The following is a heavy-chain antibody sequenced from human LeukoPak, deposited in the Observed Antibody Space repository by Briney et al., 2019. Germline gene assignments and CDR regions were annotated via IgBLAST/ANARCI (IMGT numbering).Heavy chain of an antibody. CDR2: ISNSGDST. CDR3: ATGRYCSASTCYERVDY. CDR1: GFTFTTYA. J-gene: IGHJ4*02. D-gene: IGHD2-15*01. Sequence: GGSLRLSCAASGFTFTTYAMSWVRQAPGEGLEWVSGISNSGDSTYYSDSLEGRFTISRDNSKNTLYLQMNSLRAEDTAVYYCATGRYCSASTCYERVDYWGQGTLVTVSS. V-gene: IGHV3-23*01.